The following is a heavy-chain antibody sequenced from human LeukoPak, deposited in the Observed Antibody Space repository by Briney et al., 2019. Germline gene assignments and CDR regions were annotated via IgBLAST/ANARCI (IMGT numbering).Heavy chain of an antibody. Sequence: SETLSLTCTVSGGSTISSSYYWGWIRQPPGKGLEWIGSIYYSGSTYYNPSLKSRVTISVDTSKNQFSLKLSSVTAADTAVYYCARDEARITMTDPGTFDIWGQGTMVTVSS. CDR3: ARDEARITMTDPGTFDI. CDR2: IYYSGST. CDR1: GGSTISSSYY. D-gene: IGHD3-22*01. V-gene: IGHV4-39*07. J-gene: IGHJ3*02.